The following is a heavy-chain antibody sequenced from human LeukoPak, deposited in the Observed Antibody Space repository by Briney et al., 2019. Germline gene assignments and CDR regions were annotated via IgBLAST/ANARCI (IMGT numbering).Heavy chain of an antibody. CDR3: AKLCSGGSCYWNY. CDR2: ISASGGST. D-gene: IGHD2-15*01. CDR1: GFTFSSDA. J-gene: IGHJ4*02. V-gene: IGHV3-23*01. Sequence: GGSLRLTCPASGFTFSSDAMSWVRQAPGKGLGWVSGISASGGSTDYADSVKGRLTISRDNSKNTLYLQMNSLRAEDTAVYYCAKLCSGGSCYWNYWGQGTLVTVSS.